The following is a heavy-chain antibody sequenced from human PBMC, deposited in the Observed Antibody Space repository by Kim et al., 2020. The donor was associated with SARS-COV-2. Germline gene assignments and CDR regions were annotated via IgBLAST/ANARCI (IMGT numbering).Heavy chain of an antibody. CDR1: GYTFTSYD. J-gene: IGHJ4*02. CDR2: MNPNSGNT. CDR3: ARGHRGSGYDSLYVDY. D-gene: IGHD5-12*01. Sequence: ASVKVSCKASGYTFTSYDINWVRQATGQGLEWMGWMNPNSGNTGYAQKFQGRVTMTRNTSISTAYMELSSLRSEDTAVYYCARGHRGSGYDSLYVDYWGQGTLVTVSS. V-gene: IGHV1-8*01.